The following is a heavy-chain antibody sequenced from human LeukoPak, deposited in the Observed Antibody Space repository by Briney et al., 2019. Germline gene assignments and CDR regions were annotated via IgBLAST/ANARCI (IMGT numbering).Heavy chain of an antibody. CDR2: INHSGST. CDR1: GGSFSGYY. Sequence: PSETLSLTCAVYGGSFSGYYWSWIRQPPGKGLEWIGEINHSGSTNYNPSLKSRVTILVDTSKNQFSLKLSSVTAADTAVYYCARGRDCSSTSCYDGYYYYMDVWGKGTTVTVSS. D-gene: IGHD2-2*01. J-gene: IGHJ6*03. V-gene: IGHV4-34*01. CDR3: ARGRDCSSTSCYDGYYYYMDV.